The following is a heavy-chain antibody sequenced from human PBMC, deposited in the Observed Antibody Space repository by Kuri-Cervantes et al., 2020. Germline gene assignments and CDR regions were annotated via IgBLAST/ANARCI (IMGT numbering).Heavy chain of an antibody. V-gene: IGHV3-21*01. J-gene: IGHJ3*02. CDR2: ISSSSSYI. Sequence: GGSLRLSCAASGFTFSSYGMHWVRQAPGKGLEWVSSISSSSSYIYYADSVKGRFTISRDNAKNSLYLQMNSLRAEDTAVYYCARDRDYYFDIWGQGTMVTVSS. CDR3: ARDRDYYFDI. D-gene: IGHD4-17*01. CDR1: GFTFSSYG.